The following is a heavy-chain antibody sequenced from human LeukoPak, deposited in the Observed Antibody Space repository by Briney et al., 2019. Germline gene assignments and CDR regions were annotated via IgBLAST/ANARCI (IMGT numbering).Heavy chain of an antibody. D-gene: IGHD6-19*01. Sequence: SETLSLTCTVSGGSISTYYWSWIRQPASKGLEWIGRIYTSGSTSYNPSLKSRVTMSVDTSKNQFSLKLTSVTAADTAVYYCARDLIAVAGTEAFDIWGQGTMVTVSS. J-gene: IGHJ3*02. CDR1: GGSISTYY. CDR3: ARDLIAVAGTEAFDI. V-gene: IGHV4-4*07. CDR2: IYTSGST.